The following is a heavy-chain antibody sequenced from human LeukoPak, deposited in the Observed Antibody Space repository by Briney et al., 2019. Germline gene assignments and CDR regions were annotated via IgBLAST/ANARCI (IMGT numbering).Heavy chain of an antibody. V-gene: IGHV1-2*02. CDR3: ARDGAGKTVTHLIDY. J-gene: IGHJ4*02. Sequence: GASVKVSCKASGYSFTGYYIHWVRQAPGQGLEWMGWINPDSGGTYYAQKFQGRAIMTRDTSISTGYVELSSLRSDDTAVYYCARDGAGKTVTHLIDYWGQGTLDTVSS. CDR2: INPDSGGT. CDR1: GYSFTGYY. D-gene: IGHD4-17*01.